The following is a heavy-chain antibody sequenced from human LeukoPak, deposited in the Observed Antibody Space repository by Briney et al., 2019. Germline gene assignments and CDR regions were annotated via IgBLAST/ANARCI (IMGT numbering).Heavy chain of an antibody. V-gene: IGHV4-30-4*01. J-gene: IGHJ4*02. CDR1: GGSISSGDYY. CDR2: INHSGST. CDR3: ARSTRVYGSGSHLAFDY. D-gene: IGHD3-10*01. Sequence: PSQTLSLTCTVSGGSISSGDYYWSWIRQPPGTGLEWIGEINHSGSTNYNPSLKSRVTISVDTSKNQFSLKLSSVTAADTAVYYCARSTRVYGSGSHLAFDYWGQGTLVTVSS.